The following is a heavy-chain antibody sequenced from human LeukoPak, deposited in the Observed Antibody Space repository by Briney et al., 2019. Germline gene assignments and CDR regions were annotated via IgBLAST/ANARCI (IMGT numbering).Heavy chain of an antibody. V-gene: IGHV3-23*01. CDR3: AKEGHGEYYYYYYGMDV. D-gene: IGHD4-17*01. CDR1: GFTFSSYA. J-gene: IGHJ6*02. Sequence: GGSLRLSCAASGFTFSSYAMSWVRQAPGKGLEWVSAISGSGGSTYYADSVKGRFTISRDNSKNTLYLQMNSLRAEDTAVYYCAKEGHGEYYYYYYGMDVWGQGTTVTVSS. CDR2: ISGSGGST.